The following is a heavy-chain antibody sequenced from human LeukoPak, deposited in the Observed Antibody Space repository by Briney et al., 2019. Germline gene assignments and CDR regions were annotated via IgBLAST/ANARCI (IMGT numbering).Heavy chain of an antibody. V-gene: IGHV3-23*01. CDR2: ISGSGDRT. CDR1: GFTFRTYA. CDR3: ARESITMIVVGSFDY. Sequence: GGSLRLSCAASGFTFRTYAMSWVRQAPGKGLEWVSGISGSGDRTYYAESVKGRFSISRDNSKNTVYLQMNSLRVEATAVYYCARESITMIVVGSFDYWGQGTLVTVSS. D-gene: IGHD3-22*01. J-gene: IGHJ4*02.